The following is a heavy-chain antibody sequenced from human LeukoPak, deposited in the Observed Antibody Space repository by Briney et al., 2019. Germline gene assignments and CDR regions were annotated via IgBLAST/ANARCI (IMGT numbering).Heavy chain of an antibody. CDR2: IKQDGSEK. J-gene: IGHJ4*02. CDR3: ARDKIVGATYFDY. CDR1: GFTFSSYW. Sequence: HPGGSLRLSCAASGFTFSSYWMSWVRQAPGKGLEWVANIKQDGSEKYYVDSVKGRFTISRDNAKNSLYLQMNSLRAEDTAVYYCARDKIVGATYFDYWGQGTLVTVSS. V-gene: IGHV3-7*01. D-gene: IGHD1-26*01.